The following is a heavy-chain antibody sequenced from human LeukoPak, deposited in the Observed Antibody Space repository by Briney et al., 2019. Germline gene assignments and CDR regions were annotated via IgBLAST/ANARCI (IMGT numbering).Heavy chain of an antibody. CDR3: ARPDQRGYSYDYSAFDI. CDR1: CGSLTSSMQE. J-gene: IGHJ3*02. Sequence: KPSETLSLTCSGLCGSLTSSMQEWGWIRHPAGNGLEWIGSSYCRGKIYYNPSLKSRHTISGDTSKNQFSLNLSSVTAADTAVYYCARPDQRGYSYDYSAFDIWGQGTMVTVSS. V-gene: IGHV4-39*01. D-gene: IGHD5-18*01. CDR2: SYCRGKI.